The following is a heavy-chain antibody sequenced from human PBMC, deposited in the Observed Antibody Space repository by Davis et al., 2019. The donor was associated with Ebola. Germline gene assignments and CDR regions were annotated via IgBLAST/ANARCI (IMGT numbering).Heavy chain of an antibody. CDR1: GFSLSTSGVG. Sequence: SGPTLVKPTQTLTLTCTFSGFSLSTSGVGVGWIRQPPGKALEWLALIYWDDDKRYSPSLKSRLTITKDTSKNQVVLTMTNMDPVDTATYYCATRSRDFWSGWGDAFDIWGQGTMVTVSS. CDR2: IYWDDDK. V-gene: IGHV2-5*02. J-gene: IGHJ3*02. CDR3: ATRSRDFWSGWGDAFDI. D-gene: IGHD3-3*01.